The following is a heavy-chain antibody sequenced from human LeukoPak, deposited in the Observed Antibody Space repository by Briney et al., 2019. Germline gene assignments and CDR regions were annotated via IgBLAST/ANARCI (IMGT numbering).Heavy chain of an antibody. Sequence: PSETLSLTCAVYGGSFSGYYWSWIRQPPGKGLEWIGEINHSGSTNYNPSLKSRVTISVDTSKNQFSLKLSSVTAADTAVYYCARESGAGLTIFDYWGQGTLVTVSS. CDR2: INHSGST. CDR1: GGSFSGYY. D-gene: IGHD3-10*01. V-gene: IGHV4-34*01. J-gene: IGHJ4*02. CDR3: ARESGAGLTIFDY.